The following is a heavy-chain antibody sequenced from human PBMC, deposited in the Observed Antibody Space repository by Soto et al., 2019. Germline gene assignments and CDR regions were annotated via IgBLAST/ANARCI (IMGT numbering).Heavy chain of an antibody. J-gene: IGHJ4*02. V-gene: IGHV3-23*01. CDR2: ISGSGGNT. CDR1: GFTSNNYA. Sequence: PGGSLRLSCAASGFTSNNYAMSWVRQAPGKGLEWVSGISGSGGNTYYADSVKGRFTISRDSSKNTVFLQMISLRAEDTAIYYCAGGGGWLFYFDYWGQGTLVTVSS. D-gene: IGHD6-19*01. CDR3: AGGGGWLFYFDY.